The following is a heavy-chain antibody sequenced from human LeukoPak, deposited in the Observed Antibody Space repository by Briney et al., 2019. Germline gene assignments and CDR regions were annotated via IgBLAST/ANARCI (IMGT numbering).Heavy chain of an antibody. CDR2: ICDSGST. V-gene: IGHV4-61*01. D-gene: IGHD5-24*01. CDR1: GGSVSSGSYC. Sequence: PSETLSLTCTVSGGSVSSGSYCWSWIRQPPGKGLEWIGYICDSGSTNYNPSLKSRVIISADTSKKQFSLKLSSVTAADTAVYYCAREGGGYNGPGYWFDPWGQGTLVTVSS. CDR3: AREGGGYNGPGYWFDP. J-gene: IGHJ5*02.